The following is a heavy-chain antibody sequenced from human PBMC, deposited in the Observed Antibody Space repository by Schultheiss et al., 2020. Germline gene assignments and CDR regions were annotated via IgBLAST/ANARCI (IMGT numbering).Heavy chain of an antibody. D-gene: IGHD6-19*01. Sequence: GGSLRLSCAASGFTFSSYSMNWVRQAPGKGLEWVAVISYDGSNKYYADSVKGRFTISRDNSKNTLYLQMNSLRAEDTAVYYCAKAEGYSSGWYDYWGQGTLVTVSS. V-gene: IGHV3-30*18. CDR3: AKAEGYSSGWYDY. CDR1: GFTFSSYS. J-gene: IGHJ4*02. CDR2: ISYDGSNK.